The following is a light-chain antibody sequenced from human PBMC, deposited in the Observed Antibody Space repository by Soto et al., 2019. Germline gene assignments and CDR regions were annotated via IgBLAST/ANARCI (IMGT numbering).Light chain of an antibody. Sequence: EIVLTQSPGTLSLSPGERATLSCRASQSVSSSFLAWYQQKTDQAPRPLIYGASSRATGITDRFSGSGSGTDFTLTISRLEPEDVAVYYCQQYGSSPLTFGGGTKVEIK. V-gene: IGKV3-20*01. J-gene: IGKJ4*01. CDR3: QQYGSSPLT. CDR2: GAS. CDR1: QSVSSSF.